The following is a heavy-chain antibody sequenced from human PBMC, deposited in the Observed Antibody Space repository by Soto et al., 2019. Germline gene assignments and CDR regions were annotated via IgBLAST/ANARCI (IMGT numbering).Heavy chain of an antibody. Sequence: ASVKVSCKASGYTFTSYGISWVRQAPGQGLEWMGGIIPIFGTANYAQKFQGRVTITADESTSTAYMELSSLRSEDTAVYYCARHSTGYDSSGYFVDDWGQGTRVTVSS. V-gene: IGHV1-69*13. CDR1: GYTFTSYG. J-gene: IGHJ4*02. D-gene: IGHD3-22*01. CDR2: IIPIFGTA. CDR3: ARHSTGYDSSGYFVDD.